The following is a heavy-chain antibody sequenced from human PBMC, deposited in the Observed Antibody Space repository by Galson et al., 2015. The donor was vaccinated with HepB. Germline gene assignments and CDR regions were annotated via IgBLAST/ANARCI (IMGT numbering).Heavy chain of an antibody. CDR2: IILILGKA. CDR3: ARRVWVGSFDI. Sequence: SVKVSCKASGGTLTSYEISWVRQAPGQGLEWMGGIILILGKADYVQRFRGRVTITADKSTSTAYMELSRLRSEDTAVYYCARRVWVGSFDIWGQGTMVTVSS. V-gene: IGHV1-69*10. CDR1: GGTLTSYE. J-gene: IGHJ3*02. D-gene: IGHD3-16*01.